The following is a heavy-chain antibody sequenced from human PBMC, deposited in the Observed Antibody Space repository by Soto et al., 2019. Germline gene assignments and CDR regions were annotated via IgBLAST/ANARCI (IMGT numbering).Heavy chain of an antibody. V-gene: IGHV4-30-4*01. CDR3: AREVGYYDSSDARDYFDY. CDR2: IYYSGST. J-gene: IGHJ4*02. Sequence: SSETLSLTCTVSGGSISSGDYYWSWIRQPPVKGLEWIGYIYYSGSTYYNPSLKSRVTISVDTSKNQFSLKLSSLTAADTAVYYCAREVGYYDSSDARDYFDYWGQGTLVTVSS. CDR1: GGSISSGDYY. D-gene: IGHD3-22*01.